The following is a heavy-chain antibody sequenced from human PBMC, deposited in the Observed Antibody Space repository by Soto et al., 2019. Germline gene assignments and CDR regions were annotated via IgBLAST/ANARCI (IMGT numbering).Heavy chain of an antibody. CDR3: ARSSSSSSLPYSHGMDV. J-gene: IGHJ6*02. Sequence: QVQLVESGGGVVQPGRSLRLSCAASGFTFSSYAMHWVRQAPDKGLEWVAVISYDGSNKYYADSVKGRFTISRDNSKNTLYLQMNSLRAEDTAVYYCARSSSSSSLPYSHGMDVWGQGTTVTVSS. V-gene: IGHV3-30-3*01. CDR2: ISYDGSNK. CDR1: GFTFSSYA. D-gene: IGHD6-6*01.